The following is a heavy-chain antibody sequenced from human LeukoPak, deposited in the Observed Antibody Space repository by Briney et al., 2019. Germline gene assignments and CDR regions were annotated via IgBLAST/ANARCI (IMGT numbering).Heavy chain of an antibody. CDR3: ATWDRFDP. CDR1: GFTFSNYA. V-gene: IGHV3-48*04. CDR2: IDTSSTTM. D-gene: IGHD1-26*01. Sequence: PGGSLRLSCAASGFTFSNYAMSWVRQAPGKGLEWVSFIDTSSTTMYYADSVQGRFTISRDNAKNSLYLQMNSLSVEDTAVYYCATWDRFDPWGQGTLVTVSS. J-gene: IGHJ5*02.